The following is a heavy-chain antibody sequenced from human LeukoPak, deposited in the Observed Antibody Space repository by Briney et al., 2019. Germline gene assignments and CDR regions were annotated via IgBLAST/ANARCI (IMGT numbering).Heavy chain of an antibody. CDR1: GGSFSGYC. J-gene: IGHJ5*02. CDR3: ARIAMNWFDP. Sequence: SETLSLTCAVYGGSFSGYCWSWIRQPPGKGLEWIGEINHSGSTNYNPSLKSRVTISVDTSKNQFSLKLSSVTAADTAVYYCARIAMNWFDPWGQGTLVTVSS. CDR2: INHSGST. V-gene: IGHV4-34*01.